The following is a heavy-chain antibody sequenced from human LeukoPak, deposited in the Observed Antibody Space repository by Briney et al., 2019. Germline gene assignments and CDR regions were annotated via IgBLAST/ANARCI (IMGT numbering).Heavy chain of an antibody. CDR1: GGSISSSSYY. V-gene: IGHV4-39*01. CDR2: IYYSGST. CDR3: ARGTQTYYDFWSGYWRPDHLFDY. J-gene: IGHJ4*02. Sequence: SETLSLTCTVSGGSISSSSYYWGWIRQPPGKGLEWIGSIYYSGSTYYNPSLKSRVTISVDTSKNQFSLKLSSVTAADTAVYYCARGTQTYYDFWSGYWRPDHLFDYWGQGTLVTVSS. D-gene: IGHD3-3*01.